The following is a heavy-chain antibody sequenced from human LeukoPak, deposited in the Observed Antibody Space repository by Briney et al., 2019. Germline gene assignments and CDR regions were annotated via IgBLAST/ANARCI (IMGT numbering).Heavy chain of an antibody. Sequence: TPWGSLRLSCAASGFTFSNAWMTWVRQAPGKGLEWVGRIKSKSVGGTIEYATPVKGRFTISRDDSKDTVYLQMNSLTTEDTAVYYCTTERIWGQGTQVTVSS. V-gene: IGHV3-15*01. J-gene: IGHJ4*02. CDR1: GFTFSNAW. CDR2: IKSKSVGGTI. CDR3: TTERI.